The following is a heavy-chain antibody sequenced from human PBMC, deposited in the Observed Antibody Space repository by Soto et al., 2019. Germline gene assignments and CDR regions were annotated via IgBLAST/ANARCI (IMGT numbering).Heavy chain of an antibody. CDR2: INAGNGNT. Sequence: QVQLVQSGAEEKKPGASVKVSCKASGYTFTSYAMHWVRQAPGQRLEWMGWINAGNGNTKYSQKFQGRVTITRDTSASTDYMELSRLRSEDTAVYYCARGSGYYYWDDYWGQGTLVTVSS. CDR3: ARGSGYYYWDDY. J-gene: IGHJ4*02. V-gene: IGHV1-3*05. CDR1: GYTFTSYA. D-gene: IGHD3-22*01.